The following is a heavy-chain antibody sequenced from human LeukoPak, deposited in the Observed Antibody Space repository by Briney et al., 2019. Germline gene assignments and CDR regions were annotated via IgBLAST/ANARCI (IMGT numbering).Heavy chain of an antibody. CDR2: ISYDGSNN. J-gene: IGHJ4*02. D-gene: IGHD1-26*01. CDR3: ARDMSGTYSFDY. V-gene: IGHV3-30*03. Sequence: GGSLRLSCTASGFTFSRLGMHWVRQAPGKGLEWMAAISYDGSNNYYTNSVKGRFTVSRDNSKNTLYLQMNSLRTDDTAVYYCARDMSGTYSFDYWGQGTLVTVSS. CDR1: GFTFSRLG.